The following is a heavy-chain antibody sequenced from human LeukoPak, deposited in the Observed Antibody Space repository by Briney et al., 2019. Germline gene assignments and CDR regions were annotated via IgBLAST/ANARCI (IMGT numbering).Heavy chain of an antibody. CDR3: AKNGLYGDPPDAFDI. CDR2: IYDSGST. V-gene: IGHV3-53*01. J-gene: IGHJ3*02. CDR1: GFTVRTNY. D-gene: IGHD4-17*01. Sequence: GGSLTLSCAASGFTVRTNYMSWVRQAPGKGLEWVSVIYDSGSTYYADSVKGRFTISRDNSKNTLYLQMNSLRAEDTAVYYCAKNGLYGDPPDAFDIWGQGTMVTVSS.